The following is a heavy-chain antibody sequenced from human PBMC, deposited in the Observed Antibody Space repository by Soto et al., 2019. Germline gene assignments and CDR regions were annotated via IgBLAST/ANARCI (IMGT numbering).Heavy chain of an antibody. CDR1: GGSISSYY. CDR3: ARVWFGERGGYYYYGMDV. J-gene: IGHJ6*02. CDR2: IYYSGST. V-gene: IGHV4-59*01. D-gene: IGHD3-10*01. Sequence: PSETLSLTCTVSGGSISSYYWSWIRQPPGKGLEWIGYIYYSGSTNYNPSLKSRVTISVDTSKNQFSLKLSSVTAADTAVYYCARVWFGERGGYYYYGMDVWGQGTTVTVSS.